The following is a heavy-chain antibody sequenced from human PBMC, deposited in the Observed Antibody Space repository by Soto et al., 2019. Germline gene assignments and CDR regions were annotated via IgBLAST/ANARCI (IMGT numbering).Heavy chain of an antibody. D-gene: IGHD5-12*01. CDR2: IDWDDDK. CDR3: ARIGGGYDSYGMDV. CDR1: GFSLSTSGMC. V-gene: IGHV2-70*01. Sequence: SGPTLVNPTQTLTLTCTFSGFSLSTSGMCVSWIRQPPGKALEWLALIDWDDDKYYSTSLKTRLTISKDTSKNQVVLTMTNMDPVDTATYYCARIGGGYDSYGMDVWGQGTTVTVSS. J-gene: IGHJ6*02.